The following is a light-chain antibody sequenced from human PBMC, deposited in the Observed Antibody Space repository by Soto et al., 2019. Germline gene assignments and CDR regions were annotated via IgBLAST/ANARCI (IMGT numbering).Light chain of an antibody. Sequence: QSVLTQRPSASETPGQRVTISCSGSSSNIESNTVNWYQQLPGTAPKLLIYDNNQRPSGVPDRFSGSKSGTSASLAISGLQSEDEADYYCAAWDDSLIGYAFGTGTKLTVL. CDR2: DNN. CDR1: SSNIESNT. V-gene: IGLV1-44*01. CDR3: AAWDDSLIGYA. J-gene: IGLJ1*01.